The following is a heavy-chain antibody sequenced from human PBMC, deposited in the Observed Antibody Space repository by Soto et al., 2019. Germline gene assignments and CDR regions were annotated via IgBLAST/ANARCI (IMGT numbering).Heavy chain of an antibody. D-gene: IGHD2-15*01. CDR2: ISSSSSYI. CDR1: GFTFSSYS. V-gene: IGHV3-21*01. J-gene: IGHJ3*02. Sequence: GGSLRLSCAASGFTFSSYSMNWVRQSPGQGLEWVSSISSSSSYIYYADSVKGRFTISRDNAKNSLYLQMNSLRAEDTAVYYCARDAKRYCSGGSCLLNAFDIWGQGTMDTVSS. CDR3: ARDAKRYCSGGSCLLNAFDI.